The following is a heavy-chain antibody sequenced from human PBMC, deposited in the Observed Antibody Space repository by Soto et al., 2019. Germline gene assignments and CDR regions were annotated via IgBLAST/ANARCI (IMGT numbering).Heavy chain of an antibody. V-gene: IGHV1-3*01. CDR1: GYTFSTYA. D-gene: IGHD2-2*01. CDR3: ARVPRYTSDIVEVPAVMFEDWFVP. Sequence: QVQLVQSGAEVKKPGASVQVSCKASGYTFSTYAVQWVRQAPGHSLEWIGWIHAGNGDTKYSQKFHDRVTITRDTTASTTYMELSSLRSEDTAVYYCARVPRYTSDIVEVPAVMFEDWFVPWGQGTLVTVSS. J-gene: IGHJ5*02. CDR2: IHAGNGDT.